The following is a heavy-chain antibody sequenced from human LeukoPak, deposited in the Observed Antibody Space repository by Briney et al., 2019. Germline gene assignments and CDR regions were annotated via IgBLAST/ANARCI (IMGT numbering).Heavy chain of an antibody. CDR3: ARVAAPGDPEYFQH. D-gene: IGHD6-6*01. CDR1: GFTFSSYW. CDR2: IKQDGSEK. Sequence: GGSLRLSCAASGFTFSSYWRSWVRQAPGKGLEWVANIKQDGSEKYYVDSVKGRFTISSDNAKNSLDLQMNSLRAEDTSVYYCARVAAPGDPEYFQHWGQGTLVTVSS. V-gene: IGHV3-7*01. J-gene: IGHJ1*01.